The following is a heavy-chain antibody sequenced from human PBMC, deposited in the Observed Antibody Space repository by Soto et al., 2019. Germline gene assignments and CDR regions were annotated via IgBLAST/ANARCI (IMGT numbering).Heavy chain of an antibody. D-gene: IGHD3-10*01. CDR1: GGSISSGDYY. CDR2: IYYSGST. Sequence: PSETLSLPCTVSGGSISSGDYYWSWIRQPPGKGLEWIGYIYYSGSTYYNPYLKSPVTIAVDTSKNQFSLKLSSVTAADTAVYYCARVRERGLLWFGEFQPYYYGMDVWGQGTTVTVSS. J-gene: IGHJ6*02. V-gene: IGHV4-30-4*01. CDR3: ARVRERGLLWFGEFQPYYYGMDV.